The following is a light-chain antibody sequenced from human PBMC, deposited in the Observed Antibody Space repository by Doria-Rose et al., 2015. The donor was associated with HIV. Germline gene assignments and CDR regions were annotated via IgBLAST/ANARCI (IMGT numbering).Light chain of an antibody. V-gene: IGKV1-39*01. J-gene: IGKJ1*01. CDR3: QQGFSSLTRT. Sequence: DIQVTQSPSSLSASVGDRVTITCRASQSIGSYVNWYQQKPGEVPKLLIYTASTLQSGVTSWFSGSGSRTCCTLAISGLQHEDYATYYCQQGFSSLTRTFGKGTRVDIK. CDR2: TAS. CDR1: QSIGSY.